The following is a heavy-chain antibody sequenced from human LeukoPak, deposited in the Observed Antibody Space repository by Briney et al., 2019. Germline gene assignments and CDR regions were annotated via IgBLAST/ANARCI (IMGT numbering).Heavy chain of an antibody. V-gene: IGHV3-43*02. Sequence: GGSLRLSCAASGFTFDEYGMYWVRQAPGKGLEWVSLINGDGGSTFYADSVKGRFTISRDNSKNSLYLQMNRLRTEDTALYYCAKDQWQAGGFDYWGQGTLVTV. J-gene: IGHJ4*02. D-gene: IGHD6-19*01. CDR3: AKDQWQAGGFDY. CDR1: GFTFDEYG. CDR2: INGDGGST.